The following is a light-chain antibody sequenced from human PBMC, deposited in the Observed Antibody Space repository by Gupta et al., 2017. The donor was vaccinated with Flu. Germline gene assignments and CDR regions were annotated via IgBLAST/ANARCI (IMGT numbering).Light chain of an antibody. Sequence: QTVVTQEPSFSVSPGGTVTLPCGFTSGSVSSNNYPSWYQQRPGQTPRTHIHNSNRRSAGAPGRFSAYFAGNTAVTNITGHEADDAAYYYCPHSLSSGNWVFGGGTKLTVL. CDR3: PHSLSSGNWV. V-gene: IGLV8-61*01. J-gene: IGLJ3*02. CDR2: NSN. CDR1: SGSVSSNNY.